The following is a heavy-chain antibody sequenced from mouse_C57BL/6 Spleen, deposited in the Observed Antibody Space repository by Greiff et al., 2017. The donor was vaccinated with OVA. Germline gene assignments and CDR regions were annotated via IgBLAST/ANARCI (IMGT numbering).Heavy chain of an antibody. CDR2: IYPGDGDT. Sequence: QVQLQQSGAELVKPGASVKISCKASGYAFSSYWMNWVKQRPGKGLEWIGQIYPGDGDTNYNGKFKGKATLTADKSSSTAYMQLSSLTSYDSAVYFCARCCGNYYFVYGGQGTTLTVSS. CDR3: ARCCGNYYFVY. J-gene: IGHJ2*01. V-gene: IGHV1-80*01. CDR1: GYAFSSYW. D-gene: IGHD2-1*01.